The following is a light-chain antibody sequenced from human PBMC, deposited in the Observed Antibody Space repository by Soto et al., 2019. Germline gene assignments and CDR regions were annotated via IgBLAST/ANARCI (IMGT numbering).Light chain of an antibody. V-gene: IGLV2-14*01. Sequence: QSVLTQPASVSGSLGQSITISCTGTSSDVGSYNYVSWYQQHPGKAPKLMIYEVSNRPSGVSNRFSGSKSGNTASLTISGLQAEDEAEYYCTSYTISRTVVFGGGTKLTVL. CDR2: EVS. CDR3: TSYTISRTVV. CDR1: SSDVGSYNY. J-gene: IGLJ2*01.